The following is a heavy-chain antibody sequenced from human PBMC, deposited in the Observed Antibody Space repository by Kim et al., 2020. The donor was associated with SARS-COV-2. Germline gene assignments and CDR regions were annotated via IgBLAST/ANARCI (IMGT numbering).Heavy chain of an antibody. V-gene: IGHV1-69*13. CDR3: ARVGLIRGGLADY. J-gene: IGHJ4*02. CDR2: IIPIFGTA. D-gene: IGHD3-3*02. CDR1: GGTFSSYA. Sequence: SVKVSCKASGGTFSSYAISWVRQAPGQGLEWMGGIIPIFGTANYAQKFQGRVTITADESTSTAYMELSSLRSEDTAVYYCARVGLIRGGLADYWGQGTLVTVSS.